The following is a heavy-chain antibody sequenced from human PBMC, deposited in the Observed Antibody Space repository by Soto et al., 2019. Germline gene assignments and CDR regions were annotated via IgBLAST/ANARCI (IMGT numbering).Heavy chain of an antibody. Sequence: SETLSLTCTVSGGSISSYYWSWIRQPPGKGLEWIGYIYYSGSTNYNPSLKSRVTISVDTSKNQFSLKLSSVTAADTAVYYCARDGSGYDPYYFDYWGQGTLVTVSS. V-gene: IGHV4-59*12. CDR1: GGSISSYY. CDR3: ARDGSGYDPYYFDY. J-gene: IGHJ4*02. D-gene: IGHD5-12*01. CDR2: IYYSGST.